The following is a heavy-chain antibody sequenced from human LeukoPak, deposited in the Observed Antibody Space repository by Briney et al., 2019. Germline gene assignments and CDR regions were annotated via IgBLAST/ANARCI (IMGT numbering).Heavy chain of an antibody. CDR2: INHSGRT. Sequence: LRLSCAASGFTFSSYGMHWVRQAPGKGLEWIGEINHSGRTNYNPSLKSRVTISVDTSKNQFSLKLSSVTAADTAVYYCARAPLSSRYRWFDPWGQGTLVTVSS. D-gene: IGHD6-13*01. J-gene: IGHJ5*02. CDR3: ARAPLSSRYRWFDP. CDR1: GFTFSSYG. V-gene: IGHV4-34*01.